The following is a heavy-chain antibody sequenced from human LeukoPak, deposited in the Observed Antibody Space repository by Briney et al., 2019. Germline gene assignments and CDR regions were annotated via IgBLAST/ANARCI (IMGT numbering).Heavy chain of an antibody. CDR1: GFTFSSYG. CDR3: ARGLSEHDY. CDR2: TSYDGNHT. J-gene: IGHJ4*02. V-gene: IGHV3-30*03. Sequence: GGSLRLSCAASGFTFSSYGTHWVRQAPGKGLEWVAVTSYDGNHTYYADSVKGRFTISRDNSKNTLYLQMNSLKVEDTAVYYCARGLSEHDYWGQGTLVTVSS. D-gene: IGHD1-14*01.